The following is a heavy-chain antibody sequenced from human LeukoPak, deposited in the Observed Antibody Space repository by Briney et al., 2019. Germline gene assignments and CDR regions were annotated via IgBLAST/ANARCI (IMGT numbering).Heavy chain of an antibody. D-gene: IGHD4-17*01. J-gene: IGHJ4*02. CDR3: ARERDGDYVGY. V-gene: IGHV3-48*01. CDR1: GFTFSSYA. Sequence: GGSLRLSCAASGFTFSSYAISWVRQAPGKGLEWVSYISSSSTIYYADSVKGRFTISRDNAKNSLYLQMNSLRAEDTAVYYCARERDGDYVGYWGQGTLVTVSS. CDR2: ISSSSTI.